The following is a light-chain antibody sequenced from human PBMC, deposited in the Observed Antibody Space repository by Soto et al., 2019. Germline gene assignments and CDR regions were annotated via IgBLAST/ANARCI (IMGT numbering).Light chain of an antibody. CDR2: RNN. CDR1: SSNIGNNY. CDR3: SSWDNHLNGPV. J-gene: IGLJ7*01. Sequence: QSAMTQPPSASGTPGQEVTISCSGSSSNIGNNYVYWYHQVPGEAPKLLIYRNNQRPSGVPDRFSGSKSDTSASLAITGLRSEDDGHYYCSSWDNHLNGPVFGGGTQLTVL. V-gene: IGLV1-47*01.